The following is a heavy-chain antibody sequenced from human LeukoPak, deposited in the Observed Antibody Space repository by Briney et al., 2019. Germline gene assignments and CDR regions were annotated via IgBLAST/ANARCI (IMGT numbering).Heavy chain of an antibody. Sequence: PGGSPRLSCAASGFTFSDYYMSWIRQAPGKGLEWVSYISSSGSTIYYADSVKGRFTISRDNAKNSLYLQMNSLRAEDTAVYYCARCVAAAGTNYPPDYWGQGTLVTVSS. CDR1: GFTFSDYY. V-gene: IGHV3-11*04. CDR2: ISSSGSTI. D-gene: IGHD6-13*01. J-gene: IGHJ4*02. CDR3: ARCVAAAGTNYPPDY.